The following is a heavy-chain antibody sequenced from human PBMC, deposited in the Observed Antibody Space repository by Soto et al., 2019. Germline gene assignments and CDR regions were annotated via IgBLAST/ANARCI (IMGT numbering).Heavy chain of an antibody. Sequence: SVKVSCKASGGTFSSYAISWVRQAPGQGLEWMGGIIPIFGTADYAQKFQGRVTITADESTSTAYMGLSTLRSEDTAVYYCAGHSSGVPGYYYGMDVWGQGTTVTVSS. CDR2: IIPIFGTA. J-gene: IGHJ6*02. CDR3: AGHSSGVPGYYYGMDV. V-gene: IGHV1-69*13. CDR1: GGTFSSYA. D-gene: IGHD3-22*01.